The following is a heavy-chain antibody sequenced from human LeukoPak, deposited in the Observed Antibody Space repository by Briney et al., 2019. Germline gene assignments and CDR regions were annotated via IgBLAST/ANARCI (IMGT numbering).Heavy chain of an antibody. CDR1: EFTFSSYT. J-gene: IGHJ4*02. CDR3: AKDPIVGATGRLFDY. D-gene: IGHD1-26*01. V-gene: IGHV3-23*01. CDR2: IGGSGGST. Sequence: GGSLRLSCAASEFTFSSYTMSWVRQAPGKGLQWVSAIGGSGGSTSYADSVKGRFTISRDNSKNTLYLQMNSLRAEDTAVYYCAKDPIVGATGRLFDYWGQGTLVTVSS.